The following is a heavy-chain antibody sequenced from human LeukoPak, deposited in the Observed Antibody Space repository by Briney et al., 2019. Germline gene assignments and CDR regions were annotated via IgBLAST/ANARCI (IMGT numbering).Heavy chain of an antibody. CDR2: IYYSGNT. V-gene: IGHV4-39*07. D-gene: IGHD2/OR15-2a*01. Sequence: SETLSLTCTVSGGSITTTTYYWGWIRQPPGKGLEWIGSIYYSGNTYYNPSLKSRVTISLDTSKNQFSLKLSSVTAADTAVYYCARSTTLNEGAFDIWGQGTMVTVSS. CDR1: GGSITTTTYY. CDR3: ARSTTLNEGAFDI. J-gene: IGHJ3*02.